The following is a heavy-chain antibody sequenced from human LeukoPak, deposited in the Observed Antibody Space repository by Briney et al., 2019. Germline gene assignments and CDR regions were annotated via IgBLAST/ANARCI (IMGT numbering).Heavy chain of an antibody. J-gene: IGHJ4*02. CDR3: TRVTYYYDGSGRGYFDC. CDR1: GGSFSGYY. D-gene: IGHD3-22*01. Sequence: SETLSLTCAVYGGSFSGYYWSWIRQPPGKGLEWIGSIYHSESTYYNPSLKSRVTISVDTSKNQFSLKLSPVTAADTAVYYCTRVTYYYDGSGRGYFDCWGQGTLVTVSS. CDR2: IYHSEST. V-gene: IGHV4-34*01.